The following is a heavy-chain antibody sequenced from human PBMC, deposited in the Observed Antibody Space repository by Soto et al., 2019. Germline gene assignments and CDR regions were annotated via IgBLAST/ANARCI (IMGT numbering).Heavy chain of an antibody. J-gene: IGHJ4*02. CDR1: GFSVSSTRMA. V-gene: IGHV2-5*02. Sequence: QITLKESGPTLVKPTQTLTLTCTFSGFSVSSTRMAVAWIGQPPGKALEWLALIYWDDDKRYSRFLKSRLTITKDTSKNQVVLTMSNMDPADTARYYCAHIVVAGLGYYFDYWGQGTLVTVSS. D-gene: IGHD6-19*01. CDR2: IYWDDDK. CDR3: AHIVVAGLGYYFDY.